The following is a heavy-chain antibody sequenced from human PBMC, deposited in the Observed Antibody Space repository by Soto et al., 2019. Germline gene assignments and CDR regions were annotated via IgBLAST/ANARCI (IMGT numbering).Heavy chain of an antibody. CDR2: ITGTGST. CDR3: VRDSRYGFDY. CDR1: GFIFSSYS. Sequence: GGSLRLSCVASGFIFSSYSMNWVRQAPGKGLEWVSYITGTGSTSYADSVKGRFTISRDNAKNSLYLQMNSLRDEDTAVYFCVRDSRYGFDYWGQGALVTVSS. J-gene: IGHJ4*02. D-gene: IGHD3-10*01. V-gene: IGHV3-48*02.